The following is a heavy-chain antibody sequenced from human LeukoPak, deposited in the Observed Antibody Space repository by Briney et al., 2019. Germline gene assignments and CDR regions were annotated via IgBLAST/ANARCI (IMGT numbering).Heavy chain of an antibody. CDR1: GFTVSSNY. CDR2: IYSGGST. D-gene: IGHD3-10*01. J-gene: IGHJ4*02. CDR3: ARAVAGGEYYFDY. V-gene: IGHV3-66*02. Sequence: GGSLRLSCAASGFTVSSNYMSWVRQAPGKGLEWVSVIYSGGSTYYAESVKGRFTISRDNSKNTLYLQMNSLRAEDTAVYYCARAVAGGEYYFDYWGQGTLVTVSS.